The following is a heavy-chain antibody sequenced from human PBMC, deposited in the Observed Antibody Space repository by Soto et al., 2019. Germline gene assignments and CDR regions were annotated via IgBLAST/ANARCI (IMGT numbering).Heavy chain of an antibody. CDR1: GFTFSSYW. D-gene: IGHD2-2*01. CDR2: IKQDGSEK. V-gene: IGHV3-7*05. CDR3: ARDTVHRNIVVVPAARMDV. J-gene: IGHJ6*02. Sequence: GGSLRLSCAASGFTFSSYWMSWVRQAPGKGLEWVANIKQDGSEKYYVDSVKGRFTITRDNAKNSLYLQMNSLRAEDTAVYYCARDTVHRNIVVVPAARMDVWGQGTTVTVSS.